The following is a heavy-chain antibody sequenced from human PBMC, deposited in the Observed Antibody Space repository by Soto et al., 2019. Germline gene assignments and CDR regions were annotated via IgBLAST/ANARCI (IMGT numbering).Heavy chain of an antibody. V-gene: IGHV3-30-3*01. CDR1: GFTFSSYA. Sequence: QVQLVESGGGVVQPGRSLRLSCAASGFTFSSYAMHWVRRAPGKGLEWMAVMSYDGSNKYYADSVKGRFTISRDNSKNTLYLQMNSLRPEDTALYYCGRDGGAYWGQATLVIVSS. CDR3: GRDGGAY. D-gene: IGHD3-16*01. J-gene: IGHJ4*02. CDR2: MSYDGSNK.